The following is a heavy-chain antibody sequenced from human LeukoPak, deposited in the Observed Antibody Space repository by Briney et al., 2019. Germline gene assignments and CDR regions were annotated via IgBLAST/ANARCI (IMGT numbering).Heavy chain of an antibody. V-gene: IGHV1-18*04. Sequence: ASVKVSCKASRYTFTGYYMHWVRQAPGQGLEWMGWISGYDGNTNYAQKLRGRVTMTTDTSTSTAYMDLRSLRSDDTALYYCARTVTTSSYYFDYWGQGTLVTVSS. CDR2: ISGYDGNT. CDR3: ARTVTTSSYYFDY. D-gene: IGHD4-17*01. J-gene: IGHJ4*02. CDR1: RYTFTGYY.